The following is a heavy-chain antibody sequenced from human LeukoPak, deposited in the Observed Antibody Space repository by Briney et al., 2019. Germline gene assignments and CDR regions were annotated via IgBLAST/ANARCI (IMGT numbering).Heavy chain of an antibody. V-gene: IGHV4-39*01. Sequence: SETLSLTCTVSGDSFSSSPYYWGWIRQPPGKGLEWIGTIYHSGSTYYNPSLKSRVTISVDTSKNQFSRKLSSVTAADTAVYFCARASWRQLWLLDYWGQGTLVTVSS. CDR1: GDSFSSSPYY. CDR2: IYHSGST. D-gene: IGHD5-18*01. CDR3: ARASWRQLWLLDY. J-gene: IGHJ4*02.